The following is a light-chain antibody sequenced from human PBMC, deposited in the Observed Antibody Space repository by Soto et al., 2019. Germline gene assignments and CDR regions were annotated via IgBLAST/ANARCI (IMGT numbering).Light chain of an antibody. Sequence: DLQMTQSPSSLSASVGDRVTITCRASQSISSYLNWYQQKPGKAPKLLIYAAASWQSGVPSRFSGSGSGTDFTLTMSSVQPEDFSTNYCQQSYSTPLTFGGGTKVDIK. V-gene: IGKV1-39*01. J-gene: IGKJ4*01. CDR2: AAA. CDR1: QSISSY. CDR3: QQSYSTPLT.